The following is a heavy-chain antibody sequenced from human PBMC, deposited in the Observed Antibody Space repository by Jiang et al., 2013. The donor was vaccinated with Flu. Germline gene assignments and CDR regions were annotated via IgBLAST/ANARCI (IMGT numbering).Heavy chain of an antibody. J-gene: IGHJ3*02. D-gene: IGHD4-23*01. V-gene: IGHV1-8*01. CDR2: MNPNSGNT. CDR1: DTPSPVM. CDR3: ARVTVVTPGYAFDI. Sequence: QLVESGAEVKKPGASVKGLLQGLLDTPSPVMILNWVRQATGQGLEWMGWMNPNSGNTGYAQKFQGRVTMTRNTSISTAYMELSSLRSEDTAVYYCARVTVVTPGYAFDIWGQGTMVTVSS.